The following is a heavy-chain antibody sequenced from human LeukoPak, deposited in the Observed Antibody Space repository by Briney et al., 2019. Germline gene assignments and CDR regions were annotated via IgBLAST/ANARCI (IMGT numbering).Heavy chain of an antibody. Sequence: SEPRSLTCTVSGGSITRYYWTCIRQPPVKVLEWIGYIFSNGSTNYNPSLKSRVAISLDTSKGQFSLRLTSVTAADTAVYYCARDGCSSTSCYSDYYYGMDVWGQGTTVTVSS. CDR1: GGSITRYY. D-gene: IGHD2-2*01. CDR3: ARDGCSSTSCYSDYYYGMDV. V-gene: IGHV4-59*01. CDR2: IFSNGST. J-gene: IGHJ6*02.